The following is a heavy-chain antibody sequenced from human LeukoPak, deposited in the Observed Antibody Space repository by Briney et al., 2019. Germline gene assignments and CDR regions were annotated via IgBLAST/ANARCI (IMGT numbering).Heavy chain of an antibody. Sequence: GASVKVSCKASGGTFSSYAISWVRQAPGQGLEWMGGIIPIFGTANYAQKFQGRVTITADESMSTAYMELSSLRSEDTAVYYCARAIENSGYDFDYWGQGTLVTVSS. J-gene: IGHJ4*02. V-gene: IGHV1-69*13. D-gene: IGHD5-12*01. CDR3: ARAIENSGYDFDY. CDR1: GGTFSSYA. CDR2: IIPIFGTA.